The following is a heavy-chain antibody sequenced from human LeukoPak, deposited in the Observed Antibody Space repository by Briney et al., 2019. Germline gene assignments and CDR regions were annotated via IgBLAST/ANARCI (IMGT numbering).Heavy chain of an antibody. CDR3: ARQLMAMYYDYVWGSYIFDTGMKN. J-gene: IGHJ4*02. D-gene: IGHD3-16*01. V-gene: IGHV3-23*01. CDR1: GFTFSNYA. CDR2: ISGSGGST. Sequence: PGGSLRLSCAASGFTFSNYAMTWVRQAPEKGLEWVSVISGSGGSTDYADPVKGRFTISRDNSKNTLYLEMNSLRGEDTAVYYCARQLMAMYYDYVWGSYIFDTGMKNWGQGTLVTVSS.